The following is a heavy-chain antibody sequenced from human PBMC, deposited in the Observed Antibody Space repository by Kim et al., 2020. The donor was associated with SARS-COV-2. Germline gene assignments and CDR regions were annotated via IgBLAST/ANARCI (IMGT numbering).Heavy chain of an antibody. Sequence: KYYADSGKGRFTISRDNSKSTLYLRRNSLRAEDTAVYDCARDIVVVPAAPWGQGTLVTVSS. CDR2: K. CDR3: ARDIVVVPAAP. V-gene: IGHV3-33*01. D-gene: IGHD2-2*01. J-gene: IGHJ5*02.